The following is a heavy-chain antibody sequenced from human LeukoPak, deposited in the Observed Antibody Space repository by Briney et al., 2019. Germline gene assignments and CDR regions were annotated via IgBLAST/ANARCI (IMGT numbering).Heavy chain of an antibody. D-gene: IGHD2-21*01. J-gene: IGHJ2*01. CDR3: ARENSPEGPLYWYFDL. V-gene: IGHV4-59*01. CDR1: GGSISSYY. Sequence: SETLSLTCTVSGGSISSYYWSWIRQPPGKGLEWIGYIYYSGSTNYNPSLKSRVTISVDTSKNQFSLKLSSVTAADTAVYYCARENSPEGPLYWYFDLWGRGTLVTVSS. CDR2: IYYSGST.